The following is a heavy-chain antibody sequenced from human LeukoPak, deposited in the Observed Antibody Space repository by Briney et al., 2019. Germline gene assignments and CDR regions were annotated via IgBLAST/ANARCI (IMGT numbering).Heavy chain of an antibody. V-gene: IGHV3-30*18. CDR1: GFTFDNYG. D-gene: IGHD1-7*01. J-gene: IGHJ4*02. CDR2: ISYDGSDK. CDR3: AKVRVVFNWNYAYYFDS. Sequence: GGSLRLSCAASGFTFDNYGMHWVRQAPGKGLEWVAIISYDGSDKYYADSVKGRFTISRDNSKNTLYLQMNSLRAEDTAVYYCAKVRVVFNWNYAYYFDSWGQGTLITVSS.